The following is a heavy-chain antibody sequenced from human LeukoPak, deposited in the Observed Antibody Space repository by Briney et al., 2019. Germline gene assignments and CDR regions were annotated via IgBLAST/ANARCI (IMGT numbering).Heavy chain of an antibody. D-gene: IGHD3-3*01. V-gene: IGHV3-30-3*01. J-gene: IGHJ4*02. CDR3: ARTVWSGYYTGGYFDY. Sequence: QSGGSPRLSCAASGFTFSSYAMHWVRQAPGKGLEWVAVISYDGSNKYYADSVKGRFTISRDNPKNTLYLQMNSLRAEDTAVYYCARTVWSGYYTGGYFDYWGQGTLVTVSS. CDR1: GFTFSSYA. CDR2: ISYDGSNK.